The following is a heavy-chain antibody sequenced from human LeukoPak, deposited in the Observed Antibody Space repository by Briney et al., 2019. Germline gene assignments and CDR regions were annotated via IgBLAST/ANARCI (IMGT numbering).Heavy chain of an antibody. CDR2: IYYSGST. V-gene: IGHV4-39*07. CDR1: GGSISSSSYY. CDR3: ARGDYDTLTGYWNWFDP. J-gene: IGHJ5*02. D-gene: IGHD3-9*01. Sequence: SETLSLTCTVSGGSISSSSYYWGWIRQPPGKGLEWIGSIYYSGSTYYNPSLKSRVTISVDTSKNQFSLKLSSVTAADTAVYSCARGDYDTLTGYWNWFDPWGQGTLVTVSS.